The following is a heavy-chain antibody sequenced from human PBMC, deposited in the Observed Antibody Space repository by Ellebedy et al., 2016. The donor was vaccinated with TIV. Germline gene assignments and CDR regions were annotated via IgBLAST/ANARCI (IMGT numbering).Heavy chain of an antibody. Sequence: PGGSLRLSCAASGFTFSTYTMNWVRQAPGKGLEWVSYISSTSSTIYYADSVRGRFAISRDNAKNSLYLQMNSLRAEDTALYYCAQGVETAVVEHFQHWGQGTLVTVSS. CDR3: AQGVETAVVEHFQH. CDR1: GFTFSTYT. V-gene: IGHV3-48*04. J-gene: IGHJ1*01. CDR2: ISSTSSTI. D-gene: IGHD5-18*01.